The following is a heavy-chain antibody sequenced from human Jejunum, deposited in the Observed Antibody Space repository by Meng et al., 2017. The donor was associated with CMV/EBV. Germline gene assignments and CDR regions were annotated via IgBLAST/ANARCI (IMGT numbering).Heavy chain of an antibody. CDR1: GYTFTDHY. V-gene: IGHV1-2*02. CDR2: IIPNGGGT. CDR3: ARDWNYDY. Sequence: SCKASGYTFTDHYIPWVRQAPGQGLEWMGWIIPNGGGTNYARKFQGRVTMTRDTSISTAYMELSRVRSDDTAVYYCARDWNYDYWGQGTLVTVSS. D-gene: IGHD1-7*01. J-gene: IGHJ4*02.